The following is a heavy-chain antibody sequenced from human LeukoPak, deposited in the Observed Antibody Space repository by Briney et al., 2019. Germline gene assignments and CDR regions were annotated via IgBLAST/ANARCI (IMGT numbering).Heavy chain of an antibody. CDR1: GFTFSSYA. J-gene: IGHJ6*02. CDR2: ISGSGGST. Sequence: GGSLRLSCAASGFTFSSYAISWVRQAPGKGLEWVSAISGSGGSTYYADSGKGRFTISRDNSKNTLYLQMNSLRAEDTAVYYCAKDPGCSSTSCVYYYGMDVWGQGTTVTVSS. D-gene: IGHD2-2*01. CDR3: AKDPGCSSTSCVYYYGMDV. V-gene: IGHV3-23*01.